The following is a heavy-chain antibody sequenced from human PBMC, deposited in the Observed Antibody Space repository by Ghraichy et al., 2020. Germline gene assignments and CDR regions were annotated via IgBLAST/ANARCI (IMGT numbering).Heavy chain of an antibody. CDR1: GFTFSTYW. CDR3: ARDDTYRLDH. D-gene: IGHD1-14*01. J-gene: IGHJ4*02. Sequence: GESLRLSCVASGFTFSTYWMTWVRQAPGKGLEWVANIKQDGSDKNHVDSVKGRFTISRDNAKNSLYLQMNSLRVEDTAVYYCARDDTYRLDHWGQGALVTVSA. V-gene: IGHV3-7*03. CDR2: IKQDGSDK.